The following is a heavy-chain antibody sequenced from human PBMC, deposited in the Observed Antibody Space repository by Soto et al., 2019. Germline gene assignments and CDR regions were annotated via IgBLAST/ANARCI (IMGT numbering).Heavy chain of an antibody. Sequence: QGQLVQSGVEVKKPGASVKVSCAASGNTFTNFGVTWVRQAPGQGLEWMGWISPYTDDPSYAQKFQVRVTMTIDTSTSTAYLDLRRLTSDDTAVYYCARVIPGPEAWFHPWGQGTLVTVSS. CDR3: ARVIPGPEAWFHP. D-gene: IGHD2-2*01. CDR1: GNTFTNFG. CDR2: ISPYTDDP. J-gene: IGHJ5*02. V-gene: IGHV1-18*01.